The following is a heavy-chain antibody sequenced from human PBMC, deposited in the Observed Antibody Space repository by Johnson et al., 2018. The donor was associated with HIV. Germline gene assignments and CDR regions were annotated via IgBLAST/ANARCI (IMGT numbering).Heavy chain of an antibody. D-gene: IGHD3-10*01. Sequence: VQLVESGGGLVQPGRSLRLSCAASGFTFDDYAMHWVRQAPGKGLEWVSGISWNSGSIGYADSGKGRFTISRDNAKNSLYLQMNSLRAEDTAVYYCARLSPDRGAFDIWGQGTLVTVSS. J-gene: IGHJ3*02. CDR3: ARLSPDRGAFDI. CDR1: GFTFDDYA. V-gene: IGHV3-9*01. CDR2: ISWNSGSI.